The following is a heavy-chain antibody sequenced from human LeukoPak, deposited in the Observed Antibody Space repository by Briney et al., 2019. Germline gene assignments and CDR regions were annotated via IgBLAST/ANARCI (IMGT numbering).Heavy chain of an antibody. CDR3: ARLSYGQNYFDY. CDR1: GFTFSSFE. V-gene: IGHV3-48*03. Sequence: GGSLRLSCAASGFTFSSFEMNWVRQAPGKGLECVSYISSSGTTKYHADSVKGRFTIPRDNAKNSLYLQMNSLRAEDTAVYYCARLSYGQNYFDYWGQGTLVTVSS. D-gene: IGHD5-18*01. J-gene: IGHJ4*02. CDR2: ISSSGTTK.